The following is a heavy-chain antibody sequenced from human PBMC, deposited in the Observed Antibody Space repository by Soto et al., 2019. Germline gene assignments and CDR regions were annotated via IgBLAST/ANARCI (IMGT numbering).Heavy chain of an antibody. D-gene: IGHD6-19*01. V-gene: IGHV4-31*03. CDR1: GYSITAGGYY. Sequence: SETLSLTCFVSGYSITAGGYYWSWIRHHPGKGLEWIGSFYSSGSIIYNPSLRSRVSISGDTSSNQFSRSLTPVTAADTARYYCARMYSSGSGWFHPWGQGTLVTVSS. CDR2: FYSSGSI. CDR3: ARMYSSGSGWFHP. J-gene: IGHJ5*02.